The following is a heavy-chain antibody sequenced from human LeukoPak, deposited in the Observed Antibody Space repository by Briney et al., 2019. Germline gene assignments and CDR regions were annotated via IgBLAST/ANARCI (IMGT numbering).Heavy chain of an antibody. Sequence: SETLSLTCTVSGYSISSGYYWGWIRQPPGKGLEWIGSIYHSGSTYYNPSLKSRVTISVDTSKNQFSLKLSSVTAADTAVYYCARHVIADYYYYYMDVWGKGTTVTVSS. V-gene: IGHV4-38-2*02. D-gene: IGHD2/OR15-2a*01. J-gene: IGHJ6*03. CDR1: GYSISSGYY. CDR3: ARHVIADYYYYYMDV. CDR2: IYHSGST.